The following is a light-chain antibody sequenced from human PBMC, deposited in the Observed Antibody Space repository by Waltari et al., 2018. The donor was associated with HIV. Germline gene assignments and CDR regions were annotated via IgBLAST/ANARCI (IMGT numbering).Light chain of an antibody. V-gene: IGKV3-20*01. CDR1: QSVSSYY. Sequence: EIVLTQSPGTLSLSPGERATLSCRASQSVSSYYLAWYQHKPSQAPRLLIYGVSSRATGIPDRFSGSGSGTDFTLTISRLEPEDSAVYYCQQYGSSPITFGQGTRLEIK. J-gene: IGKJ5*01. CDR3: QQYGSSPIT. CDR2: GVS.